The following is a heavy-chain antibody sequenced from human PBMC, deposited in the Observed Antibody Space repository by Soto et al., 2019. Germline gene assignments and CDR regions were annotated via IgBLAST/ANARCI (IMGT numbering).Heavy chain of an antibody. V-gene: IGHV3-23*01. CDR1: GFSFSTYE. J-gene: IGHJ6*02. CDR2: INPSSGTT. Sequence: EVQLLESGGGLVQPGGSLRLACDASGFSFSTYEMTWARQAPGKGLEWVAFINPSSGTTHYADSVMGRFTISRDNSKDTLYLQLTSLRVEDTAVYYCTKGGWLDVWGQGTTVTVSS. D-gene: IGHD2-15*01. CDR3: TKGGWLDV.